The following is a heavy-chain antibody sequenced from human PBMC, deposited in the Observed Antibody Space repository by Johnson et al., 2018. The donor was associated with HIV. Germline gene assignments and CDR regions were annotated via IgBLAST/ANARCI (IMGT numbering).Heavy chain of an antibody. CDR3: ARSWGGYCSGGSGYGAPGAFDI. D-gene: IGHD2-15*01. CDR2: ISYDGSNK. J-gene: IGHJ3*02. V-gene: IGHV3-30*04. Sequence: QVQLVESGGGLVKPGGSLRLSCAASGFTFSSYAMHWVRQAPGKGLEWVAVISYDGSNKYYADSVKGRFTISRDNSKNTLYLQMKSLRAEDTAVYYCARSWGGYCSGGSGYGAPGAFDIWGQGTMVTVSS. CDR1: GFTFSSYA.